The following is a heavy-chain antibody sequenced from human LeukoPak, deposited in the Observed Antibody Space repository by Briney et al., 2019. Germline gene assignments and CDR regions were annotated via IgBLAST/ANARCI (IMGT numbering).Heavy chain of an antibody. J-gene: IGHJ4*02. Sequence: GGSLRLSCAASGFTFSNYEMNWVRQAPGKGLEWLSYISSSGTTTFYADSVKGRFTISRDNAKNSLYLQMNSLRAEDTAVYYCVREFRYSGYGDNFDYWGQGTLVTVSS. CDR1: GFTFSNYE. D-gene: IGHD5-12*01. CDR3: VREFRYSGYGDNFDY. CDR2: ISSSGTTT. V-gene: IGHV3-48*03.